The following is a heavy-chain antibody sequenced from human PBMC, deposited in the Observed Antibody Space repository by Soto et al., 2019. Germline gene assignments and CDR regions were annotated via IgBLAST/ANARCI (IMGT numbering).Heavy chain of an antibody. CDR3: AKVSTYCEGPIQGPCHFDY. D-gene: IGHD3-3*01. V-gene: IGHV3-30*18. CDR1: GFTFSSYG. Sequence: GGSLRLSCAASGFTFSSYGMHWVRQAPGKGLEWVAVISYDGSNKYCADSVKGRFTISRDNSKNTLYLQMNSLRAEDTAVYYCAKVSTYCEGPIQGPCHFDYWGQGTLVTVSS. CDR2: ISYDGSNK. J-gene: IGHJ4*02.